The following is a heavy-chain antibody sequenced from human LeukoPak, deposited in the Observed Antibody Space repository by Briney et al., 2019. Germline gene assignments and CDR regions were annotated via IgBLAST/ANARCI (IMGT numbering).Heavy chain of an antibody. CDR2: INHSGST. Sequence: SETLSLTCAVYGVSFSDYYWSWIRQPPGKGLEWIGEINHSGSTNYNPSLKTRVTISVDTSKNQFSLKLKSVTAADTAMYYCARAGFGLAPHRGTPFDYWGQGTLVTVSS. J-gene: IGHJ4*02. CDR1: GVSFSDYY. CDR3: ARAGFGLAPHRGTPFDY. V-gene: IGHV4-34*01. D-gene: IGHD3-10*01.